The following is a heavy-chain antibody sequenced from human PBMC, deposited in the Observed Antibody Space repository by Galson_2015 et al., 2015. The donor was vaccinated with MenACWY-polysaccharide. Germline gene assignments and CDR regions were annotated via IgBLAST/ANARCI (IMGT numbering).Heavy chain of an antibody. CDR3: AREGQWLGGIRGYGMDV. Sequence: SLRLSCAASGLTFSSYSMNWVRQAPGKGLEWVSSISSSSSYIYYADSVKGRFTISRDNAKNSLYLQMNSLRAEDTAVYYCAREGQWLGGIRGYGMDVWGQGTTVTVSS. CDR1: GLTFSSYS. D-gene: IGHD6-19*01. CDR2: ISSSSSYI. J-gene: IGHJ6*02. V-gene: IGHV3-21*01.